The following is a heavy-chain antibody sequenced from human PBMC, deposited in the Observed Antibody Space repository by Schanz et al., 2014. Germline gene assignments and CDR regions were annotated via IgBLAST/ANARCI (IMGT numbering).Heavy chain of an antibody. J-gene: IGHJ6*03. CDR1: GFTFSNHG. V-gene: IGHV3-33*01. D-gene: IGHD6-19*01. CDR2: IWYDGSNE. CDR3: ARDHQWLARYYMDV. Sequence: VQLVESGGGLAQPGRSLRLSCAASGFTFSNHGMHWVRQSPGKGLEWVALIWYDGSNEYYADSVKGRFTISRDNPKKTLYLQMNSLRAEDTAVYYCARDHQWLARYYMDVWGKGTTVTVSS.